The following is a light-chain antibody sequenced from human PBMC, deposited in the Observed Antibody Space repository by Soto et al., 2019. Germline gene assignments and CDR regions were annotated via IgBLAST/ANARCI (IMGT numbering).Light chain of an antibody. CDR1: TSDIGSYNL. CDR3: CSYAGINTFFV. V-gene: IGLV2-23*01. J-gene: IGLJ1*01. Sequence: QSALTQPASVSGSPGQSITISCTGTTSDIGSYNLVSWYQQYPGKAPKLMIYEDSKRPSGVSKRFSGSKSGNTASLTISGLQGEDEADYYCCSYAGINTFFVFGTGTKLTVL. CDR2: EDS.